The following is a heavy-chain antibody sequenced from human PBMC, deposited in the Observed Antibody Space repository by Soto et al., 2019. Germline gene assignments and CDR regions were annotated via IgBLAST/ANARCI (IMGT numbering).Heavy chain of an antibody. CDR2: INPNSGGT. D-gene: IGHD3-22*01. CDR3: AREWFSVDYYGMDV. J-gene: IGHJ6*02. Sequence: ASVKVSCKASGYTFTGYYMHWVRQAPGQGLEWMGWINPNSGGTNYAQKFQGWVTMTRDTSISTAYMELSRLRSDDTAVYYCAREWFSVDYYGMDVWGQGTTVTVSS. CDR1: GYTFTGYY. V-gene: IGHV1-2*04.